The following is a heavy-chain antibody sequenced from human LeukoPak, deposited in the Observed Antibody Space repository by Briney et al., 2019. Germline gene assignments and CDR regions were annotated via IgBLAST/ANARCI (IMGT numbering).Heavy chain of an antibody. CDR3: ARERRAWGEDF. CDR1: GYTFTNYY. Sequence: ASVKISCKASGYTFTNYYIHWVRQAPGQGLEWVGLINPNGGSTGYAQRFQGRVTVTTDTSTSTVYMELNSLGSEDTAVYYCARERRAWGEDFWGQGTLVTVSS. CDR2: INPNGGST. V-gene: IGHV1-46*01. J-gene: IGHJ4*02. D-gene: IGHD3-16*01.